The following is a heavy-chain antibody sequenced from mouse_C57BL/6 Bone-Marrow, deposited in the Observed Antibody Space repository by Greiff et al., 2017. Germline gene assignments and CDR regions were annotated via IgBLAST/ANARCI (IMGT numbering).Heavy chain of an antibody. CDR1: GFNIKDDY. Sequence: EVQLQQSGAELVRPGASVKLSCTASGFNIKDDYMHWVKQRPEQGLEWIGWIDPENGDTEYASKFQGKATITADTSSNTAYLQLSSLTSEDTAVYYCTRNYVVYCYAMDYWGQGTSVTVSS. V-gene: IGHV14-4*01. CDR2: IDPENGDT. D-gene: IGHD2-1*01. CDR3: TRNYVVYCYAMDY. J-gene: IGHJ4*01.